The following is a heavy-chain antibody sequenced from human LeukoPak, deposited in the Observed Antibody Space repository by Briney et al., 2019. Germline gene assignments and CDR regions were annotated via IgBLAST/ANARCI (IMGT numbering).Heavy chain of an antibody. J-gene: IGHJ4*02. D-gene: IGHD2-15*01. CDR3: ARDLPFGYSIDY. V-gene: IGHV3-48*01. CDR1: GFTFNGYS. Sequence: GGSLRLSCVASGFTFNGYSMNWVRQAPGKGLEWLSYINGRGDAIYYADFARGRFTISRDNAENSLFLQMSSLRVEDTALYYCARDLPFGYSIDYWGQGTPVTVSS. CDR2: INGRGDAI.